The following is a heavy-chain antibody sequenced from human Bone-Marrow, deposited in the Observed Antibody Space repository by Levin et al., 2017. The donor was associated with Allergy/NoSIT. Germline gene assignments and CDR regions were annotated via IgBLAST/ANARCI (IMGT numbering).Heavy chain of an antibody. D-gene: IGHD3-22*01. Sequence: GSLRLSCADSGLSFSSHSMNWVRQAPGKGLEWIAYISGTSSYMYYADSLKGRFTISRDNAKNSLYLQMNSLRADDTGVYYCARATYHYDANLDYWGQGTLVTVSS. CDR2: ISGTSSYM. CDR3: ARATYHYDANLDY. CDR1: GLSFSSHS. J-gene: IGHJ4*02. V-gene: IGHV3-21*05.